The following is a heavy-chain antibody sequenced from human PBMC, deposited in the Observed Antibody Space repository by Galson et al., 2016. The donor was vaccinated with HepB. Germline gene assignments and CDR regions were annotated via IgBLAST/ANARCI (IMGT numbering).Heavy chain of an antibody. Sequence: SLRLSCAASGFTFSDYAMSWVRQAPGKGLEWVPTISGYGGNTYYADSVKGRFTISRDNSKNTLSLQMNSLRGEDTAVYYCAKDRVGVTVFDSWGQGTLVTVSS. D-gene: IGHD1-26*01. CDR3: AKDRVGVTVFDS. V-gene: IGHV3-23*01. CDR1: GFTFSDYA. CDR2: ISGYGGNT. J-gene: IGHJ4*02.